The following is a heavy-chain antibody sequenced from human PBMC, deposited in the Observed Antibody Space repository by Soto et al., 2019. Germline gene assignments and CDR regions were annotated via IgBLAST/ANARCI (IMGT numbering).Heavy chain of an antibody. J-gene: IGHJ6*02. D-gene: IGHD3-3*02. Sequence: QVQLVQSGAEVKKPGSSVKISCKASGGTFRTNAFSWVRQAPGQGLEWMGGIIPIFPTPDYAQKLQGSVTITADESTTTTSMELSSLRSEDTATYSCARAKARQPLGGNYYSIMDVWGQGTTVTVSS. CDR2: IIPIFPTP. CDR1: GGTFRTNA. CDR3: ARAKARQPLGGNYYSIMDV. V-gene: IGHV1-69*12.